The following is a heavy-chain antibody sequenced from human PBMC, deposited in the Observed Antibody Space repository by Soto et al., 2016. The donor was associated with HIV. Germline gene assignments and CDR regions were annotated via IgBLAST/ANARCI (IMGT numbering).Heavy chain of an antibody. D-gene: IGHD6-19*01. V-gene: IGHV1-18*01. Sequence: QVKLVQSGAEVKKPGASVKVSCKASGYNFIRYGFTWVRQAPGQGLEWMGWISGHNGKTFYAQKFQGRVAMTTDTSTTTAYMELSSLRSDDTAVYYCGRGEYSSGSYDYWGQGTLVTVPS. CDR2: ISGHNGKT. CDR3: GRGEYSSGSYDY. CDR1: GYNFIRYG. J-gene: IGHJ4*02.